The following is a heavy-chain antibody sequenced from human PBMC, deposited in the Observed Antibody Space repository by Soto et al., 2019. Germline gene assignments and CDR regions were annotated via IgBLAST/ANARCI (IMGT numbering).Heavy chain of an antibody. Sequence: QVQLVESGGGVVQPGRSLRLSCASSGFTFSRYGMHWVRQAPGKGLEWVGVIWFDGSSQFYADSVKGRFTFSRDNSKNTLYLRMNSVRAEDSAVYYGARDRLQQLGPPYAYYYIDVWGKGTRVTVSS. CDR3: ARDRLQQLGPPYAYYYIDV. D-gene: IGHD6-13*01. CDR1: GFTFSRYG. CDR2: IWFDGSSQ. J-gene: IGHJ6*03. V-gene: IGHV3-33*01.